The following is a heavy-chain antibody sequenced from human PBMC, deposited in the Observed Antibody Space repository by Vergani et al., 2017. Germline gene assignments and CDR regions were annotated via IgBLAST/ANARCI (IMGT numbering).Heavy chain of an antibody. V-gene: IGHV4-38-2*01. CDR1: GYSISSGYY. CDR3: AKASYDSSGYYFGDFDY. J-gene: IGHJ4*02. Sequence: QVQLQESGPGLVKPSETLSLTCAVSGYSISSGYYWGWIRQPPGKGLEWIGSIYHSGSTYYNPSLKSRVTISVDTSKNQFSLKLSSVTAADTAVYYCAKASYDSSGYYFGDFDYWGQGTLVTVSS. CDR2: IYHSGST. D-gene: IGHD3-22*01.